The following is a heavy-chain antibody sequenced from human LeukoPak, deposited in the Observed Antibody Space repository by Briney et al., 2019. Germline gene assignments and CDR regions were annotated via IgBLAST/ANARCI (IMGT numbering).Heavy chain of an antibody. CDR2: IRSDGSIT. V-gene: IGHV3-74*01. J-gene: IGHJ3*02. Sequence: GGSLRLSCAASGFTFSSYWMHWVRQAPGKGLVWVSRIRSDGSITSYADSVKGRFTISRDNAKNTLYLQMNSLRAEDTAVYYCVIDFGITPIWGQGTMVAVSS. D-gene: IGHD3-3*01. CDR1: GFTFSSYW. CDR3: VIDFGITPI.